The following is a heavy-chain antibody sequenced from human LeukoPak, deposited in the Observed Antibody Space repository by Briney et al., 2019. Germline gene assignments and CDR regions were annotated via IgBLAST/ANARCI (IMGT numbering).Heavy chain of an antibody. D-gene: IGHD2-2*01. V-gene: IGHV3-64*02. CDR2: ISSSDGST. J-gene: IGHJ4*02. CDR3: VREERGQPMDY. CDR1: GFTFNLYA. Sequence: GGSLRLSCLASGFTFNLYAMHWVRQAPGKGLEYVSAISSSDGSTYYADSVKGRFTISRDNSKNTLYLQMGSLRPEDMGVYYCVREERGQPMDYGGQGTLVTVSS.